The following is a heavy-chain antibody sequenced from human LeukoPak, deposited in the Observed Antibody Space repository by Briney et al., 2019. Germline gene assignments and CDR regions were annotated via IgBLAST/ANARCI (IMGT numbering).Heavy chain of an antibody. CDR1: GFTFSSYE. J-gene: IGHJ4*02. Sequence: PGGSLRLSCAASGFTFSSYEMNWVRQAPGKGLEWVSYISSSGSTIYYADSVKGRFTISRDNAKNSLYLQMNSLRAEDTAVYYCARDFGYYGSGSYPDYFDYWGQGTLVTVSP. CDR2: ISSSGSTI. D-gene: IGHD3-10*01. CDR3: ARDFGYYGSGSYPDYFDY. V-gene: IGHV3-48*03.